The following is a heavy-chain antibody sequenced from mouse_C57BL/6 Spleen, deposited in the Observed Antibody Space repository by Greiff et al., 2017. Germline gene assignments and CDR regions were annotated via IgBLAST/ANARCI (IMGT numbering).Heavy chain of an antibody. D-gene: IGHD2-10*01. CDR2: INPYNGGT. CDR3: ARGKAYSYCYAMDY. J-gene: IGHJ4*01. Sequence: VQLQQSGPVLVKPGASVKMSCKASGYTFTDYYMNWVKQSHGKSLEWIGVINPYNGGTSYNQKFKGKATLTVDKSSSTAYMELNSLTSEDSAVYYCARGKAYSYCYAMDYWGQGTSVTVSS. CDR1: GYTFTDYY. V-gene: IGHV1-19*01.